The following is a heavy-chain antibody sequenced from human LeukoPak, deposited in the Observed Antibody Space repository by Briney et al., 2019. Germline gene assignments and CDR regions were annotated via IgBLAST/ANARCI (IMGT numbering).Heavy chain of an antibody. CDR2: IYPGDSDT. CDR1: GYSFTSYW. J-gene: IGHJ4*02. V-gene: IGHV5-51*01. CDR3: ARQWGDCSSTSCYSAY. Sequence: GESLKISCKGSGYSFTSYWISWVRQMPGKGLEWMGIIYPGDSDTRYSPSFQGQVTISADKSISTAYLQWSSLKASDTAIYYCARQWGDCSSTSCYSAYWGQGTLVTVSS. D-gene: IGHD2-2*01.